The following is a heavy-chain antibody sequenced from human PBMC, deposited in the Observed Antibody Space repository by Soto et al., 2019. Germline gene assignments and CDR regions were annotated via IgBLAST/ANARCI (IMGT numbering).Heavy chain of an antibody. CDR3: ATNSTGYEDS. V-gene: IGHV5-10-1*01. CDR1: GYSFTSYW. J-gene: IGHJ5*02. Sequence: PGESLKISCKGSGYSFTSYWISWVRQMPGKGLEWMGRIDPSDSYTNYSPSFQGHVTISADKSISTAYLQWNSLRASDTAMYYCATNSTGYEDSWGQVTLVTVSS. D-gene: IGHD5-12*01. CDR2: IDPSDSYT.